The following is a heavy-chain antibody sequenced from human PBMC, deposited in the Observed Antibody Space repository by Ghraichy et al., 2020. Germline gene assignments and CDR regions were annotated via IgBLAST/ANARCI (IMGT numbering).Heavy chain of an antibody. CDR3: AKVAVAGPWMGTNWFDP. CDR2: IRFDGTNT. CDR1: GFNFRSYA. D-gene: IGHD6-19*01. V-gene: IGHV3-30*02. J-gene: IGHJ5*02. Sequence: GESLNISCVASGFNFRSYAMHWVRQAPGKGLEWVAVIRFDGTNTYYTDSAKGRFTISRDNSKNTLYLQMNSLRVDDTAVYYCAKVAVAGPWMGTNWFDPWGQGTLVIVSS.